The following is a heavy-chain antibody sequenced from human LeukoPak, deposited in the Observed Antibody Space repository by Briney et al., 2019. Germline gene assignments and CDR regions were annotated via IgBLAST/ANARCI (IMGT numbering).Heavy chain of an antibody. V-gene: IGHV4-59*12. CDR1: GGSISSYY. D-gene: IGHD3-10*01. J-gene: IGHJ4*02. CDR3: ARVGHYFYGSGSFLGGFDY. CDR2: IYYSGST. Sequence: SETLSLTCTVSGGSISSYYWSWIRQPPGKGLEWIGYIYYSGSTNYNPSLKSRVTISVDTSKNQFSLKLSSVTAADTAVYYCARVGHYFYGSGSFLGGFDYWGQGSLVTVSS.